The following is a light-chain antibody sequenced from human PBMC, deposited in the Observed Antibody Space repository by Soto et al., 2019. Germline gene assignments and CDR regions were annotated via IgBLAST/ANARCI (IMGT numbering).Light chain of an antibody. J-gene: IGKJ3*01. V-gene: IGKV1-39*01. Sequence: DIQMSQSPSSLSASVGDRVTITCRASESIGSYLNWYQQTPGRAPKLRIYAASRLQSGVTSRFSGSGSETDFTLTIRSLQFEDSATYFCQQRYSPPRTFGLGTKVDVK. CDR1: ESIGSY. CDR3: QQRYSPPRT. CDR2: AAS.